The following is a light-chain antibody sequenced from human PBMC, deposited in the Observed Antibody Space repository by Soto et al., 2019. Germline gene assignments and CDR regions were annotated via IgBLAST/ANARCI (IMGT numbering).Light chain of an antibody. J-gene: IGLJ2*01. Sequence: QSVLTQPPSASGAPGQRVTISCSGSSSNIGSHIVNWYQQVPGTAPELLIYTNNQRPSGVPDRFSGSKSGTSASLAISGLQSEDEADYYCAAWDDSAFGVVFGGGTKLTVL. CDR1: SSNIGSHI. CDR3: AAWDDSAFGVV. CDR2: TNN. V-gene: IGLV1-44*01.